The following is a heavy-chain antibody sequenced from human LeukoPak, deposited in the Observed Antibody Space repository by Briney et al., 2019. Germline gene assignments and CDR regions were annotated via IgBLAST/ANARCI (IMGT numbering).Heavy chain of an antibody. Sequence: ASVKVSCKVSGYTLTELSLHWVRQAPGKGLEWMGGFDPEDGETIYAQKFQGRVTMTEDTSTDTAYMELSSLRSEDTAVYHCATAPHYDSSGYMYDYWGQGTLVTVSS. CDR2: FDPEDGET. CDR1: GYTLTELS. J-gene: IGHJ4*02. CDR3: ATAPHYDSSGYMYDY. D-gene: IGHD3-22*01. V-gene: IGHV1-24*01.